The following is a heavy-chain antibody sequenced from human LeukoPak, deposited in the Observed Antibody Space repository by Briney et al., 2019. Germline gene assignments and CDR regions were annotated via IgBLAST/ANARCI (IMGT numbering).Heavy chain of an antibody. CDR2: ISSGGSTT. D-gene: IGHD2-2*01. V-gene: IGHV3-48*03. Sequence: GGSLRLSCAASGFTFSTYEMNWVRQAPGRGLEWVSYISSGGSTTYYADSVKGRLTISRDSAKNSLYLQMNNLRGDDTAVYYCARRYCSSTSCTLDYWGQGTQVTVSS. CDR1: GFTFSTYE. J-gene: IGHJ4*02. CDR3: ARRYCSSTSCTLDY.